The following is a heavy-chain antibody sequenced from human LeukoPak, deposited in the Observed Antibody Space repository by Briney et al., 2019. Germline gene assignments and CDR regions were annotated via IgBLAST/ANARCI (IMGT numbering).Heavy chain of an antibody. CDR2: IKQDGSEK. CDR3: AKEDSKYYFDF. J-gene: IGHJ4*02. Sequence: GGSLRLSCAASGFTFSSYWMSWVRQAPGKGLEWVANIKQDGSEKYYVDSVKGRFTISRDNSKNTLYLQMNSLRAEDTAVYYCAKEDSKYYFDFWDQGTLVTVSS. V-gene: IGHV3-7*03. D-gene: IGHD3/OR15-3a*01. CDR1: GFTFSSYW.